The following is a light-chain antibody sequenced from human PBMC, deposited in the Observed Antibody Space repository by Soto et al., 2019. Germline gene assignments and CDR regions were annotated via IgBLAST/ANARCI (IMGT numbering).Light chain of an antibody. CDR3: XQXGSSPPWT. CDR2: GAS. V-gene: IGKV3-20*01. J-gene: IGKJ1*01. Sequence: EIVLTQSPGTLSLSPGERATLSCRASQSVSSSYLAWYQQKPGQAPRLLIYGASSRATGIPDRFSGSGSGTDFTLTISRLEPEDFAXXYCXQXGSSPPWTFGQGTKVEIK. CDR1: QSVSSSY.